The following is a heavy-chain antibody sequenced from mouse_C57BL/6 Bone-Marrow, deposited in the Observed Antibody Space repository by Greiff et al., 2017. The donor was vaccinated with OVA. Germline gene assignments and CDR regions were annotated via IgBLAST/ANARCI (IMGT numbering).Heavy chain of an antibody. CDR1: GYTFTDYA. CDR2: ISPSYGAA. Sequence: VQLQQSGPELVRPGVSVKISCKGSGYTFTDYAMHWVTQSHAQSLEWIGVISPSYGAASYNQKFKDKATMTVDKASSTAYMELARLTSEDSAVDYCARMRLCEYPYYYAMDYWGQGTSVTVSS. CDR3: ARMRLCEYPYYYAMDY. J-gene: IGHJ4*01. V-gene: IGHV1-67*01. D-gene: IGHD5-1*01.